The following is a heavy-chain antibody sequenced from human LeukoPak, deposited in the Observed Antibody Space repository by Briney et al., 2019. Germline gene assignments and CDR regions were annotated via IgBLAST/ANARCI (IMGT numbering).Heavy chain of an antibody. V-gene: IGHV5-10-1*01. CDR1: GYSFTSYW. D-gene: IGHD6-13*01. Sequence: RGESLKISCKGSGYSFTSYWISWVRQMPGKGLEWMGRIDPRDSYTNYSPSFQGHVTISADKSISTAYLQWSSLKASDTAMYYCARLVGMYSSSWYGDAFDIWGQGTMVTVSS. CDR2: IDPRDSYT. J-gene: IGHJ3*02. CDR3: ARLVGMYSSSWYGDAFDI.